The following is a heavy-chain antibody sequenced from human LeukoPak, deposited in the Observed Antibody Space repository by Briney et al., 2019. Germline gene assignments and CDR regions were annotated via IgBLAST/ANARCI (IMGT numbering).Heavy chain of an antibody. CDR3: ARDEAHCSSTSCYGHWFDP. CDR2: IYYSGST. V-gene: IGHV4-59*01. D-gene: IGHD2-2*01. Sequence: PSETLSLTCTVSGGSISSYYWSWIRQPPGKGLEWIGYIYYSGSTNYNPSLKSRVTISVDTSKNQFSLKLSSVTAADTAVYYCARDEAHCSSTSCYGHWFDPWGQGTLVTVSS. J-gene: IGHJ5*02. CDR1: GGSISSYY.